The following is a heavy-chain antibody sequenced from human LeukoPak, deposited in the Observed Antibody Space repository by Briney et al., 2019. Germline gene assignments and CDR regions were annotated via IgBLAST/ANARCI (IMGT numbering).Heavy chain of an antibody. J-gene: IGHJ1*01. V-gene: IGHV3-21*01. CDR2: ISSSSSYI. D-gene: IGHD2-15*01. CDR3: ARRYCSGGSCYIRH. Sequence: GGSLRLSCAASGFTFSSYAMNWVRQAPGKGLEWVSSISSSSSYIYYADSVKGRFTISRDNAKNSLYLQMNSLRAEDTAVYYCARRYCSGGSCYIRHWGQGTLVTVSS. CDR1: GFTFSSYA.